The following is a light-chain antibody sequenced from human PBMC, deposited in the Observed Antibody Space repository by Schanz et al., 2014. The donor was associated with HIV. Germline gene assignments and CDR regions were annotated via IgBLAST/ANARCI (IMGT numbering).Light chain of an antibody. CDR2: VTH. V-gene: IGLV1-51*01. Sequence: QSVSTQPPSVSAAPGQRVTITCSGSASNIGHNYVSWFQQFPGTAPKLLMYVTHQRPSEIPDRFSGSKTGTSATLAITGLQTEDEADYFCGTWDHSLDSWVFGGGTKLTVL. CDR3: GTWDHSLDSWV. CDR1: ASNIGHNY. J-gene: IGLJ3*02.